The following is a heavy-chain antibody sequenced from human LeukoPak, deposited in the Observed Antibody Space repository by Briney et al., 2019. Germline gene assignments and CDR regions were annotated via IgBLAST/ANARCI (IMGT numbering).Heavy chain of an antibody. V-gene: IGHV3-7*01. J-gene: IGHJ6*03. Sequence: GSLRLFWAASGFTLWNYLVEWGRQAPGKGLKLGANKKEDGSEKYYVDSVKGRFTISRDNAKNSLYLQMNSLRAEDTAVYYCARPNWNYRYYYYYMDVWGKGTTVTVSS. CDR1: GFTLWNYL. CDR2: KKEDGSEK. D-gene: IGHD1-7*01. CDR3: ARPNWNYRYYYYYMDV.